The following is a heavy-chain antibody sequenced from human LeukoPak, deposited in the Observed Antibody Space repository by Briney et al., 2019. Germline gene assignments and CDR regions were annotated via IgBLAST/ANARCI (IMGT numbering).Heavy chain of an antibody. CDR3: AIDRGGYTRFDY. CDR2: IYYSGGT. V-gene: IGHV4-31*03. CDR1: GGSISSDGYY. J-gene: IGHJ4*02. D-gene: IGHD5-12*01. Sequence: NPSETLSPTCTVSGGSISSDGYYWNWIRQHPGKGLEWIGYIYYSGGTYYNPSFESRVTISVDTSKNQFSLKLSSVTDADTAVYYCAIDRGGYTRFDYWGQGILVTVSS.